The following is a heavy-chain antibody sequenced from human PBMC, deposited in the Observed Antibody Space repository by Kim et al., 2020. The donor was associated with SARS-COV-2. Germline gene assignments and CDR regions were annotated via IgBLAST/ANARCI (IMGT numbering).Heavy chain of an antibody. CDR2: IYTSGRT. V-gene: IGHV4-4*08. Sequence: SETLSLNCTVSGGSINNFYWSWIRQPPGKGLEWIGYIYTSGRTNYSPSLKSRVTISVDMSKNQFSLKINSVTAADTAVYYCAREQLRFSGIFHFDYWGQG. CDR3: AREQLRFSGIFHFDY. CDR1: GGSINNFY. J-gene: IGHJ4*02. D-gene: IGHD1-26*01.